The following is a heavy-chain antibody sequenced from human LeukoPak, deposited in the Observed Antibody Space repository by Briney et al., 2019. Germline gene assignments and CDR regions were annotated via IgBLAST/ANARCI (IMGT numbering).Heavy chain of an antibody. J-gene: IGHJ4*02. CDR3: ARGVGYSYGYPSFDY. D-gene: IGHD5-18*01. V-gene: IGHV4-30-4*07. Sequence: PSETLSLTCAVSGGSISSGGYSWSWIRQPPGKGLEWIGYIYYSGSTYYNPSLKSRVTISVDTSKNQFSLKLSSVTAADTAVYYCARGVGYSYGYPSFDYWGQGTLVTVSS. CDR2: IYYSGST. CDR1: GGSISSGGYS.